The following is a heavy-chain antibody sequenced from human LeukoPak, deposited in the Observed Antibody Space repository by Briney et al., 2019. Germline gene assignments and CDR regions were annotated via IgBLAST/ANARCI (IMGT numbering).Heavy chain of an antibody. J-gene: IGHJ4*02. Sequence: PGRSLRLSCAASGFTFSSYGMHWVRQAPGKGLEWVAVISYDGSNKYYADSVKGRFTISRDNSKNTLYLQMNSLRAEDTAVYYCAKSAGLYSANYFDYWGQGTLVTVSS. CDR1: GFTFSSYG. D-gene: IGHD2-21*01. V-gene: IGHV3-30*18. CDR2: ISYDGSNK. CDR3: AKSAGLYSANYFDY.